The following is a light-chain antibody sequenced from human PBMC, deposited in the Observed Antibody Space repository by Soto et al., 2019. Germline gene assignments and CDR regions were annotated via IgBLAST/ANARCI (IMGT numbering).Light chain of an antibody. CDR1: SSDVGGYNY. CDR2: EVS. J-gene: IGLJ2*01. CDR3: SSYAGSTVV. V-gene: IGLV2-8*01. Sequence: QSVLTQPPSASGSPGQSVTIYCTGTSSDVGGYNYVSWYQQHPGKAPKLMIYEVSKRPSGVPDRFSGSKSGNTASLTVSGLQAEDEADYYCSSYAGSTVVFGGGTKLTVL.